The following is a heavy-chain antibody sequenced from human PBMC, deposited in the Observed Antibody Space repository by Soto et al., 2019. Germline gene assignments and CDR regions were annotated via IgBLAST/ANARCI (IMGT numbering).Heavy chain of an antibody. CDR2: IWYDGSNK. J-gene: IGHJ6*02. CDR1: GFTFSSYG. Sequence: GGSLRLSCAASGFTFSSYGMHWVRQAPGKGLEWVAVIWYDGSNKYYADSVKGRFTISRDNSKNTLYLQMNSLRAEDTAVYYCARDRHRSSWYHYYYGMDVWGQGTTVTVSS. D-gene: IGHD6-13*01. V-gene: IGHV3-33*01. CDR3: ARDRHRSSWYHYYYGMDV.